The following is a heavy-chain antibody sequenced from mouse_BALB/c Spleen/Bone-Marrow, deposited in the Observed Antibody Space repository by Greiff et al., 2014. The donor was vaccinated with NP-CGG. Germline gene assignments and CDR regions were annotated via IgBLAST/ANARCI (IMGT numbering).Heavy chain of an antibody. J-gene: IGHJ3*01. CDR2: IDPANGNT. V-gene: IGHV14-3*02. Sequence: VQLQQSGAELVKPGASVKLSCTASGFNIKDTYMHWVKQRPEQGLEWIGRIDPANGNTKYDPKFQGKATITADTSSNTAYLQHSSMTSEDTAVFYCAGWELERAWFAYWGQGTLVTVSA. CDR3: AGWELERAWFAY. CDR1: GFNIKDTY. D-gene: IGHD4-1*01.